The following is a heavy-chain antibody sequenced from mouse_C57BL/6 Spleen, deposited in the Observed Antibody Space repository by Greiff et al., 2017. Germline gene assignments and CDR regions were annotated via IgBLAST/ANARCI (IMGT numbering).Heavy chain of an antibody. D-gene: IGHD3-2*02. CDR2: IYPRSGNT. Sequence: QVQLQQSGAELARPGASVKLSCKASGYTFTSYGISWVKQRTGQGLEWIGEIYPRSGNTYYNEKFKGKATLTADKSSSTAYMELRSLTSEDSAVYFCARSPGSSGYPAWFAYWGQGTLVTVSA. J-gene: IGHJ3*01. CDR3: ARSPGSSGYPAWFAY. CDR1: GYTFTSYG. V-gene: IGHV1-81*01.